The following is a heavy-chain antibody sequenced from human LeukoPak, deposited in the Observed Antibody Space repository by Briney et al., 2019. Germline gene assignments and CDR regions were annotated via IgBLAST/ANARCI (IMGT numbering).Heavy chain of an antibody. J-gene: IGHJ4*02. CDR3: ARFSGSDWNIYYFDY. V-gene: IGHV5-51*01. CDR2: IYPSDSDT. Sequence: GESLKISCEGSGYSFTTHWIGWVLQMPGKGLEWMVIIYPSDSDTRYSPSFQGQVTISADKSISTAYLQWSSLKASDTAMYYCARFSGSDWNIYYFDYWGQGTLVTVSS. D-gene: IGHD6-19*01. CDR1: GYSFTTHW.